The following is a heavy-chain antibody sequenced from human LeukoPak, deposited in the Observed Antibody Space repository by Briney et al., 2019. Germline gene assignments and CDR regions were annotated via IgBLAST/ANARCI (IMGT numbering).Heavy chain of an antibody. Sequence: NPSETLSLTCAVSGGSISSSNWWSWVRQPPGKGLEWIGEIYHSGSTNYNPSLKSRVTISVDKSKNQFSLKLSSVTAADTAVYYCARDRDYDILTGYSRFDCWGQGTLVTVSS. V-gene: IGHV4-4*02. CDR1: GGSISSSNW. J-gene: IGHJ4*02. CDR2: IYHSGST. CDR3: ARDRDYDILTGYSRFDC. D-gene: IGHD3-9*01.